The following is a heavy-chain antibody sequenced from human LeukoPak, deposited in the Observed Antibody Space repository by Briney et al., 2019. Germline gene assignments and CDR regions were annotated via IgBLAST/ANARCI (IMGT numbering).Heavy chain of an antibody. Sequence: PSETLSLTCTVSGGSISSSSYYWVWMRQPPGKGLEWIGSIYYSGSTYYNPSLKSRVTISVDTSKNQFSLKLTSVTAADTAIYYCARDIKRTNWPGQDDAFDVWGHGTLVTVSS. CDR2: IYYSGST. D-gene: IGHD7-27*01. CDR1: GGSISSSSYY. V-gene: IGHV4-39*07. J-gene: IGHJ3*01. CDR3: ARDIKRTNWPGQDDAFDV.